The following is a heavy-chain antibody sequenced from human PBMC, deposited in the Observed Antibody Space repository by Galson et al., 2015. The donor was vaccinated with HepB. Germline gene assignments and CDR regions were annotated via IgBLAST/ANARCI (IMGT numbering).Heavy chain of an antibody. V-gene: IGHV1-8*01. D-gene: IGHD2-15*01. Sequence: SVKVSCKASGYTFTSYDINWVRQATGQGLEWMGWMNPNSGNTGNAQRFQGRVTMTRNTSISTAYMELSSLRSEDTAVYYCARAPFVGPGAPHRVWFDPLGPGTLVTVSS. CDR3: ARAPFVGPGAPHRVWFDP. CDR2: MNPNSGNT. CDR1: GYTFTSYD. J-gene: IGHJ5*01.